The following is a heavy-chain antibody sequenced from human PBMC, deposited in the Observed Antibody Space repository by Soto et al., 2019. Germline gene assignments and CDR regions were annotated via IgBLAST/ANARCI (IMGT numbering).Heavy chain of an antibody. Sequence: GGSLRLSCAASGFTFSSYGMHWVRQAPGKGLEWVAVISYDGSNKYYADSVKGRFTISRDNSKNTLYLQMNSLRAEDTAVYYCAKLSRDGPPDAFDIWGQGTMVTVSS. CDR3: AKLSRDGPPDAFDI. V-gene: IGHV3-30*18. D-gene: IGHD2-2*01. CDR2: ISYDGSNK. J-gene: IGHJ3*02. CDR1: GFTFSSYG.